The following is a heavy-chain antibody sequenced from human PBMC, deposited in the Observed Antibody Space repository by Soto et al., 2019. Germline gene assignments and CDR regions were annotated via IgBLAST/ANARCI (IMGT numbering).Heavy chain of an antibody. CDR2: IKQDGSEK. Sequence: GGSLRLSCAASGFTFSSYWMSWVRQAPGKGLEWVANIKQDGSEKYYVDSVKGRFTISRDNAKNSLYLQMNSLRAEDTAVYYCARRLRVPAATYYFDYWGQGTMVTVSS. V-gene: IGHV3-7*03. J-gene: IGHJ4*02. CDR1: GFTFSSYW. CDR3: ARRLRVPAATYYFDY. D-gene: IGHD2-2*01.